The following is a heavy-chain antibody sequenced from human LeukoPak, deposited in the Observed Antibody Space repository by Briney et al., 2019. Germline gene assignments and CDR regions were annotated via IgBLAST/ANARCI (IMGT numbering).Heavy chain of an antibody. D-gene: IGHD3-16*01. Sequence: GGPLTLSCAASGFTFSSYWMHWVRQAPGKGLVWVSRINSDGSSTSYADSVKGRFTISRDNAKNPLYLQMNSLRAADTAVYYCAKATGGRVPFVYWGQGTLVTVSS. CDR2: INSDGSST. J-gene: IGHJ4*02. CDR1: GFTFSSYW. V-gene: IGHV3-74*01. CDR3: AKATGGRVPFVY.